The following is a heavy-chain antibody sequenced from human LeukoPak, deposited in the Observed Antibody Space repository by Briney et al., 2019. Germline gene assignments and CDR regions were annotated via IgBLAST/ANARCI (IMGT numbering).Heavy chain of an antibody. V-gene: IGHV3-30-3*01. CDR2: ISYDGSNK. Sequence: PGRSLRLSCAASGFTFSSYAMHWVRQAPGKGLEWVAVISYDGSNKYYADSVKGRFTISRDNSKNTLYLQMNSLRAEDTAVYYCARDDYDILTGPFDYWGQGTLVTVSS. CDR1: GFTFSSYA. D-gene: IGHD3-9*01. J-gene: IGHJ4*02. CDR3: ARDDYDILTGPFDY.